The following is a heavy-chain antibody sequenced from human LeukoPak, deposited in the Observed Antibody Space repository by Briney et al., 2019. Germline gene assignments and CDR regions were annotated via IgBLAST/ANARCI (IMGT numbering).Heavy chain of an antibody. D-gene: IGHD1-26*01. CDR1: GHSFTNHW. CDR2: INLGDSET. Sequence: GESLKISCEASGHSFTNHWLGWVRRMPGKGLEWMGIINLGDSETQYSPSFQGQVTISLDKSINTAYLQWRSLKASDTAMYYCARRPYSGSPNWFDPWGQGTLVTVSS. CDR3: ARRPYSGSPNWFDP. J-gene: IGHJ5*02. V-gene: IGHV5-51*01.